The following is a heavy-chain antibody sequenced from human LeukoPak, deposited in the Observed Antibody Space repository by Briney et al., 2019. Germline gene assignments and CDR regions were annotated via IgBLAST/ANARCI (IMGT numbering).Heavy chain of an antibody. CDR2: ISSSSSYI. CDR1: GFTFSSYS. Sequence: GGSLRLSCAASGFTFSSYSMNWFRQAPEKGLEWVSSISSSSSYIYYADSVKGQFTISRDNAKNSLYLQMNSLRAEDTAVYYCARAAAAGTFDYWGQGTLVTVSS. CDR3: ARAAAAGTFDY. V-gene: IGHV3-21*01. J-gene: IGHJ4*02. D-gene: IGHD6-13*01.